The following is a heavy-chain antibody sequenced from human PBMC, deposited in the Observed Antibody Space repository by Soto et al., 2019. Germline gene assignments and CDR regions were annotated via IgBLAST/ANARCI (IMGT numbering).Heavy chain of an antibody. J-gene: IGHJ6*02. Sequence: QVQLQESGPGLVKPSQTLSLPCTVSGDSNSAGSYWSWIRQHPGKGLEWIGYVSPSGTTYYNPSPKSRVSMSTDTSKNTFSLEVSSVTAADTAIYYCARDRGSYGMDVWGQGTRVTGSS. V-gene: IGHV4-31*03. CDR3: ARDRGSYGMDV. CDR2: VSPSGTT. CDR1: GDSNSAGSY.